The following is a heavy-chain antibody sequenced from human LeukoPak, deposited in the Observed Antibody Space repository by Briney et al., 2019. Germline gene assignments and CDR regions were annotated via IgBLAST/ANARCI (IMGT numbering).Heavy chain of an antibody. J-gene: IGHJ3*02. D-gene: IGHD2-21*02. Sequence: KASETLSLTCTVSGGSISSSSYYWGWIRQPPGKGLEWIGSIYYSGSTYYNPSLKSRVTISVDTSKNQFSLKLSSVTAADTAVYYCARHPRGGDCYPFYDAFDIWGQGTMVTVSS. CDR3: ARHPRGGDCYPFYDAFDI. CDR2: IYYSGST. V-gene: IGHV4-39*01. CDR1: GGSISSSSYY.